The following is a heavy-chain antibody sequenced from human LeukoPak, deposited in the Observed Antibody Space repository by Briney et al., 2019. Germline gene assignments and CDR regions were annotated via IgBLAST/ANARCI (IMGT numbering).Heavy chain of an antibody. V-gene: IGHV3-30*17. CDR3: TRDAYNFNDFDY. CDR1: EFTFGNYA. J-gene: IGHJ4*02. D-gene: IGHD5-24*01. Sequence: GGSLRLSCAVSEFTFGNYAMHWVRQPPGKGLEWVAVVSSHGNDGYYADSVRGRFTISRDNSKNTLYLQIDSLRLEDTAIYYCTRDAYNFNDFDYWGQGTLVTVSS. CDR2: VSSHGNDG.